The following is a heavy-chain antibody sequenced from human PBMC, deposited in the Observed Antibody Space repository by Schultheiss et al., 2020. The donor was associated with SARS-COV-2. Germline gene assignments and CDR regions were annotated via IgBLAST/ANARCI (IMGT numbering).Heavy chain of an antibody. V-gene: IGHV4-59*12. Sequence: SETLSLTCTVSGGSISSYYWSWIRQPPGKGLEWIGYIYYSGSTYYNPSLKSRVTISVDTSKNQFSLQLNFVTPEDTAVYYCAREGVGIIVVVPAGRDAFDIWGQGTMVTVSS. D-gene: IGHD2-2*01. CDR2: IYYSGST. CDR3: AREGVGIIVVVPAGRDAFDI. J-gene: IGHJ3*02. CDR1: GGSISSYY.